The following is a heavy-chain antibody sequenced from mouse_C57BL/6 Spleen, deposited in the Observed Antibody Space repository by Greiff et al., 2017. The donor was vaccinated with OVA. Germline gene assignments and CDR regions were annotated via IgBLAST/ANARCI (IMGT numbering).Heavy chain of an antibody. CDR1: GFTFSDYY. D-gene: IGHD2-14*01. J-gene: IGHJ4*01. V-gene: IGHV5-16*01. Sequence: EVKVVESEGGLVQPGSSMKLSCTASGFTFSDYYMAWVRQVPEKGLEWVANINYDGSSTYYLDSLKSRFIISRDNAKNILYLQMSSLKSEDTATYYCARGGEGYPYAMDYWGQGTSVTVSS. CDR3: ARGGEGYPYAMDY. CDR2: INYDGSST.